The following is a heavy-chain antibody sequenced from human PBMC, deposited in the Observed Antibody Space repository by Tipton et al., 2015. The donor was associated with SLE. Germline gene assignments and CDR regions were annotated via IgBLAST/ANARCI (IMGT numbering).Heavy chain of an antibody. V-gene: IGHV3-74*03. Sequence: GSLRLSCEASGFTFSTYWMHWVRQGPGKGLVWVSRIYSDGSSTKYADSVKGRFTISRDNAKNSLYLQMNSLRAEDTAVYYCARDLRFLEWLLVAGHFWGQGTLVTVSS. CDR2: IYSDGSST. CDR1: GFTFSTYW. CDR3: ARDLRFLEWLLVAGHF. J-gene: IGHJ4*02. D-gene: IGHD3-3*01.